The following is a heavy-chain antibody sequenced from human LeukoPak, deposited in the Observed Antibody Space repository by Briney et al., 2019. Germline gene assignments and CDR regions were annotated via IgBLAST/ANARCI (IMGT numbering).Heavy chain of an antibody. Sequence: ASVKVSCKASGYTFTSYAMNWVRQAPGQGLEWMGWINTNTGNPTYAQGFTGRFVFSLDTSVSTAYLQISSLKAEDTAVYYCARSVFWTQDWYFDLWGRGTLVTVSS. V-gene: IGHV7-4-1*02. J-gene: IGHJ2*01. CDR1: GYTFTSYA. CDR3: ARSVFWTQDWYFDL. D-gene: IGHD3/OR15-3a*01. CDR2: INTNTGNP.